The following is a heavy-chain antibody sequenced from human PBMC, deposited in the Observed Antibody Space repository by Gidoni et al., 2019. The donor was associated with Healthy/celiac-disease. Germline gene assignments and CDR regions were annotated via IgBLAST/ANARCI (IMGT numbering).Heavy chain of an antibody. CDR1: GGSISSGGYY. CDR3: ATTPDYYDSSGYYPRGWFDY. Sequence: QVQLQESGPGLVKPSQTRSLTCTVSGGSISSGGYYWSWIRQHPGKGLEWIGYIYYSGSTYYSPSLKSRVTISVDTSKNQFSLKLSSVTAADPAVYYCATTPDYYDSSGYYPRGWFDYWGQGTLVTVSS. V-gene: IGHV4-31*03. CDR2: IYYSGST. D-gene: IGHD3-22*01. J-gene: IGHJ4*02.